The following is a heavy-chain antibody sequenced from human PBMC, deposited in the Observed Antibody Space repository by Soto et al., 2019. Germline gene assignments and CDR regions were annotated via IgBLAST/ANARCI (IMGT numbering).Heavy chain of an antibody. CDR2: IYYSGST. CDR1: GGSISSGDYY. Sequence: QVQLQESGPGLVKPSQTLSLTCTVSGGSISSGDYYWSWIRQPPGKGLEWIGYIYYSGSTYYNPYLPTRVTRAVDTSKIQFSLELSSVTSTDTAVYYCAISVGNSVYFDYWVQGTLVTVSS. J-gene: IGHJ4*02. V-gene: IGHV4-30-4*01. CDR3: AISVGNSVYFDY. D-gene: IGHD4-4*01.